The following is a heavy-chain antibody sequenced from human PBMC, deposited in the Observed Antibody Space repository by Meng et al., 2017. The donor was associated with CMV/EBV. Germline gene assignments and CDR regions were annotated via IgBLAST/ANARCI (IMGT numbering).Heavy chain of an antibody. D-gene: IGHD3-10*01. J-gene: IGHJ4*02. V-gene: IGHV4-39*01. CDR1: GGSISSSSYY. Sequence: SQTLSLTCTVSGGSISSSSYYWGWIRQPPGKGLACIGSIYYSVSTYYNPSLTSRVTISVDTSKNQFSLKLSSVTAADTAVYYCARAWEFFDYWGQGTLVTVSS. CDR2: IYYSVST. CDR3: ARAWEFFDY.